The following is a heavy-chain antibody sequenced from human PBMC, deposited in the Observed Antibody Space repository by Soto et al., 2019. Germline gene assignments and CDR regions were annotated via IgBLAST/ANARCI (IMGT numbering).Heavy chain of an antibody. Sequence: GGSLRLSCAASGFTFSSYAMSWVRQAPGKGLEWVSAISGSGGSTYYADSVKGRFTISRDNSKNTLYLQMNSLRAEDPAVYYWATHKSIAAAGTRGYYFDYWGQGTLVTVSS. CDR3: ATHKSIAAAGTRGYYFDY. CDR1: GFTFSSYA. V-gene: IGHV3-23*01. CDR2: ISGSGGST. D-gene: IGHD6-13*01. J-gene: IGHJ4*02.